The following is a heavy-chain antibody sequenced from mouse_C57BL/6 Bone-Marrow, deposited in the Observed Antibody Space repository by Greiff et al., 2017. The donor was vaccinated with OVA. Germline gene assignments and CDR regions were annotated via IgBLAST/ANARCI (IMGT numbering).Heavy chain of an antibody. CDR1: GYTFTSYW. CDR2: INPSSGYT. J-gene: IGHJ2*01. D-gene: IGHD2-1*01. CDR3: AREGAYVND. V-gene: IGHV1-7*01. Sequence: QVQLQQSGAELAKPGASVKLSCKASGYTFTSYWMHWVKQRPGQGLEWIGYINPSSGYTKYNQKFKDKAPLTADKSSSTAYMQLSSLTYEDSAVYYCAREGAYVNDWGQGTTLTVSS.